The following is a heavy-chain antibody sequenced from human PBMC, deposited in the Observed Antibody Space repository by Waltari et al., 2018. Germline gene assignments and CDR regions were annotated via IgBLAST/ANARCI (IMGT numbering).Heavy chain of an antibody. CDR3: ARDQITGTTFSFDY. Sequence: QVQLVQSGAEVKKPGSSVTVSCKASGGTFTRYATSCVQQPPGQGLAGMGGIIPIFGTANYAQKFQGRVTITADESTSTAYMELSSLRSEDTAVYYCARDQITGTTFSFDYWGQGTLVTVSS. D-gene: IGHD1-7*01. J-gene: IGHJ4*02. CDR2: IIPIFGTA. V-gene: IGHV1-69*01. CDR1: GGTFTRYA.